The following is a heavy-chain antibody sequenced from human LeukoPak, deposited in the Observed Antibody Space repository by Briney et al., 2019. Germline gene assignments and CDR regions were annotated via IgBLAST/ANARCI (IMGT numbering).Heavy chain of an antibody. Sequence: KPSETLSLTCTVSGGSISSSYWSWIRQPPGKGLEWIGFIYYSGYTNYNPSLKSRIIISVDTSKTQFSLKVSSVTAADTAVYYCARGALKYYFESWGQGTLVTVSS. CDR3: ARGALKYYFES. V-gene: IGHV4-59*01. CDR1: GGSISSSY. CDR2: IYYSGYT. J-gene: IGHJ4*02.